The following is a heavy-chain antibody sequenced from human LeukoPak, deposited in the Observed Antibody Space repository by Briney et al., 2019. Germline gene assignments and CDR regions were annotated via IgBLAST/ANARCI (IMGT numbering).Heavy chain of an antibody. Sequence: PSETLSLTCAVYGGSFSGYYWSWIRQPPGKGLEWIGEINHSGSTNYNPSLKSRVTISVDTSKNQFSLKLSSVTPEDTAVYYCAREDLDYYYYYMDVWGKGTTVTVSS. CDR1: GGSFSGYY. J-gene: IGHJ6*03. CDR2: INHSGST. V-gene: IGHV4-34*01. CDR3: AREDLDYYYYYMDV.